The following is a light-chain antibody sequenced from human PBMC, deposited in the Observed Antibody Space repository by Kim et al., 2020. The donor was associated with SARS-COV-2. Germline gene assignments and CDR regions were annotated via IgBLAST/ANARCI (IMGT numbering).Light chain of an antibody. CDR3: CSYAGSYTSYV. CDR2: DVS. Sequence: QSVTISCTGTSSDVGGYNYVSWYQQHPGKAPTLMIYDVSKRPSGVPDRFSGSKSGNTASLTISGLQAEDEAVYYCCSYAGSYTSYVFGTGTKVTVL. CDR1: SSDVGGYNY. V-gene: IGLV2-11*01. J-gene: IGLJ1*01.